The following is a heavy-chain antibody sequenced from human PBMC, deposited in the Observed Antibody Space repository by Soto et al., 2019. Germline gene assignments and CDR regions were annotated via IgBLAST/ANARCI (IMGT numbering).Heavy chain of an antibody. V-gene: IGHV3-74*01. Sequence: GGSLRLSCAASGFTFSSYWMHWVRQAPGKGLVWVSRIKTDGSSTNYADSVKGRFTISRDNAKNMLYLQMNSLRPEDTAVYYCTRAKFDPWGQGTLVTV. CDR3: TRAKFDP. CDR2: IKTDGSST. J-gene: IGHJ5*02. CDR1: GFTFSSYW.